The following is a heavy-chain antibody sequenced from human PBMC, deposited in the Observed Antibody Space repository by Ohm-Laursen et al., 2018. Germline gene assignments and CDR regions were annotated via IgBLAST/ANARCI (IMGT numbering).Heavy chain of an antibody. CDR1: GFTFSSYE. CDR2: ISSSGSTI. V-gene: IGHV3-48*03. CDR3: ARARSVVPGGGGMDV. Sequence: SLRLSCAASGFTFSSYEMNWVRQAPGKGPEWVSYISSSGSTIYYADSVKGRFTISRDNAKNSLYLQMNSLSAEDTAVYYCARARSVVPGGGGMDVWGQGTTVTVSS. D-gene: IGHD2-2*01. J-gene: IGHJ6*02.